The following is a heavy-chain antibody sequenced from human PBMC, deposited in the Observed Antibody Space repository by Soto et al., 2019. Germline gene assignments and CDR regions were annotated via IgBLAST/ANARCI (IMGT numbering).Heavy chain of an antibody. J-gene: IGHJ4*02. D-gene: IGHD3-22*01. CDR2: IRGSGGDT. Sequence: EVQLLESGGGLVQPGGSLRLSCAASGFTFSFCAMSWLRQAPGKGLEWVSSIRGSGGDTYYADSVRGRFTISRDNFKNTLYLQINSLRVEDTAVYYFVKGLSDSYYYFDYWGQGTLVTVSS. CDR1: GFTFSFCA. V-gene: IGHV3-23*01. CDR3: VKGLSDSYYYFDY.